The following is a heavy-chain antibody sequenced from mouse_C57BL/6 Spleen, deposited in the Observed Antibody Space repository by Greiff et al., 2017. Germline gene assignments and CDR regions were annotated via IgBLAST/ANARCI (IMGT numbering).Heavy chain of an antibody. Sequence: EVKLQESGPELVKPGASVKISCKASGYSFTGYYMNWVKQSPEKSLEWIGEINPSTGGTTYNQKFKAKATLTVDKSSSTAYMQLKSLTSEDSAVYYCARSGSSPYYYAMDYWGQGTSVTVSS. CDR1: GYSFTGYY. CDR3: ARSGSSPYYYAMDY. J-gene: IGHJ4*01. V-gene: IGHV1-42*01. CDR2: INPSTGGT. D-gene: IGHD1-1*01.